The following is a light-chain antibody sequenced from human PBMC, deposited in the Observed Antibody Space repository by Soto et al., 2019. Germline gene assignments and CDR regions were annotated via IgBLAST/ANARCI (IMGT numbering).Light chain of an antibody. J-gene: IGLJ1*01. Sequence: QSVLTQPASVSGSPGQSITISCTGTSSDVGGYKYVSWYQQHPGKAPKVIIFEVTHRPSGVPNRFSGSKSGNTASLTISGLQAEDEANYYCASYTSGSSPYVFGSGTKLTVL. CDR2: EVT. CDR1: SSDVGGYKY. CDR3: ASYTSGSSPYV. V-gene: IGLV2-14*01.